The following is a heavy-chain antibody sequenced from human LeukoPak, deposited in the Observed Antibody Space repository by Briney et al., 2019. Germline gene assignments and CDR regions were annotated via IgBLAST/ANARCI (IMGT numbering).Heavy chain of an antibody. Sequence: ASVKVSCKVSRYRLTDVFIQWVRQAPGEGLEWVGGFDPEEGKKLYARKFQGRVTTTEDASTDIAYMELHSLTSEDTAVYYCARDRGIGAAGYDFWGQGTLVTVSS. CDR3: ARDRGIGAAGYDF. CDR1: RYRLTDVF. V-gene: IGHV1-24*01. CDR2: FDPEEGKK. D-gene: IGHD6-13*01. J-gene: IGHJ4*02.